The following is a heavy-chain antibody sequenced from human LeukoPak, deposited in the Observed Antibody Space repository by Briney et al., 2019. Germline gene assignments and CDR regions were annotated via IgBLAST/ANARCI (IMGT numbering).Heavy chain of an antibody. CDR2: IIPIFGTA. CDR1: GGTFRSYV. CDR3: ARGRWTGVARGSYYFDY. D-gene: IGHD3-10*01. Sequence: VKVSCKASGGTFRSYVISWVRQAPGQGLEWMGGIIPIFGTANYAQKFQGRVTITADESTSTAYMELSSLRSEDTAVYYCARGRWTGVARGSYYFDYWGQGTLVSVSS. V-gene: IGHV1-69*01. J-gene: IGHJ4*02.